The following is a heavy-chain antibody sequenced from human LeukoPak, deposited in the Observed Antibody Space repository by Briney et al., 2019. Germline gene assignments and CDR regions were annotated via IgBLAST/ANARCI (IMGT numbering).Heavy chain of an antibody. J-gene: IGHJ4*02. Sequence: GGSLRLSCSASGFTFSTYAMHWVRQAPGKGLEWVAVIWYDGSNKYYADSVKGRFTISRDNSKNTLYLQMSSLRAEDTAVYYCARDLAMYYYDSSGCLDYWGQGTLATVSS. CDR2: IWYDGSNK. CDR1: GFTFSTYA. CDR3: ARDLAMYYYDSSGCLDY. V-gene: IGHV3-33*08. D-gene: IGHD3-22*01.